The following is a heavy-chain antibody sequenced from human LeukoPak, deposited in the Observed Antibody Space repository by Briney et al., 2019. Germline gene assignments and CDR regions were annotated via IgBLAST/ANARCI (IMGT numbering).Heavy chain of an antibody. CDR2: IYYSGST. CDR3: ARDLLNEGNHLDY. D-gene: IGHD4-23*01. V-gene: IGHV4-30-4*01. Sequence: SRTLSLTCTVSGGSISSGDYYWSWIRQPPGKGLEWIGYIYYSGSTYYNPSLKSRVTISVDTSKNQFSLKLSSVTAADTAVYYCARDLLNEGNHLDYWGQGTLVTVSS. J-gene: IGHJ4*02. CDR1: GGSISSGDYY.